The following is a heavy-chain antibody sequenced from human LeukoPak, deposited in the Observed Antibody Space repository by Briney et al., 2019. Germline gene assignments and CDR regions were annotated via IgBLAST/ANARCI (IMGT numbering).Heavy chain of an antibody. D-gene: IGHD2-2*02. CDR2: INHSGST. J-gene: IGHJ6*02. CDR3: ARGGVVVPAAISYYYGMDV. CDR1: GGSFSGYY. Sequence: PSETLSLTCAVYGGSFSGYYWSWIRQPPGKGLEWIGEINHSGSTNYNPSLKSRVTISVDTSKNQFSLKLSSVTAADTAVYYCARGGVVVPAAISYYYGMDVWGQGTTVTVSS. V-gene: IGHV4-34*01.